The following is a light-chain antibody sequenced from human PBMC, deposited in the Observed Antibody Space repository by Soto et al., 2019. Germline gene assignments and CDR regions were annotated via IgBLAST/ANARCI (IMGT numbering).Light chain of an antibody. CDR1: QSVSSSY. CDR3: QQYGSSPLWT. J-gene: IGKJ1*01. CDR2: GAS. Sequence: DIVLTQSPGTLSLSPGERATLSCRASQSVSSSYLAWYQRKPGQAPRLLIYGASSRATGIPDRFSGSGSGTDFTLTISRLELEDFAVYYWQQYGSSPLWTFGQGTKVEI. V-gene: IGKV3-20*01.